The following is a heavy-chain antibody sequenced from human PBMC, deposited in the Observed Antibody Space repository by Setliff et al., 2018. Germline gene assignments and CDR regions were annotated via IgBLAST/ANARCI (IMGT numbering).Heavy chain of an antibody. CDR1: GFTFSSFW. J-gene: IGHJ5*02. Sequence: GGSLRLSCAASGFTFSSFWMAWVRQSPGRGLEWVANINQDGSGKFYVDSVKGRFTISRDNAKNSLSLQMNGLRAEDTSVYYCVPGRGSWGQGALVTVSS. V-gene: IGHV3-7*01. CDR2: INQDGSGK. CDR3: VPGRGS. D-gene: IGHD6-25*01.